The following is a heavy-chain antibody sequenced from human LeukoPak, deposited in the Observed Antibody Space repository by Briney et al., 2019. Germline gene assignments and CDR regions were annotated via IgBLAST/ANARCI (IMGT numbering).Heavy chain of an antibody. Sequence: PGGSLRLSCAASGFTFNTYHMNWVRQAPGKGLEWVSYISSSSSSIYYADSVKGRFTISRDNSKNTLYLQMNSLRAEDTAVYYCARASVGYDSSGSIGDWGQGTLVTVSP. CDR1: GFTFNTYH. D-gene: IGHD3-22*01. CDR2: ISSSSSSI. V-gene: IGHV3-48*01. CDR3: ARASVGYDSSGSIGD. J-gene: IGHJ4*02.